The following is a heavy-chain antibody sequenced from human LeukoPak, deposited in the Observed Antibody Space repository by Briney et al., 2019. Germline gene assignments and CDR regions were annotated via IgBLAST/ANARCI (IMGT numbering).Heavy chain of an antibody. D-gene: IGHD2-15*01. CDR3: VRHPARGAGGYAFDI. Sequence: SETLSLTCTVSGGSISSYYWSWIRQPAGKGLEWIGRIYTSGSTNCNPSLKSRVTISVDTSNNQFSLKLTSVTAADTAVYYCVRHPARGAGGYAFDIWGQGTMVTVSS. CDR2: IYTSGST. J-gene: IGHJ3*02. V-gene: IGHV4-4*07. CDR1: GGSISSYY.